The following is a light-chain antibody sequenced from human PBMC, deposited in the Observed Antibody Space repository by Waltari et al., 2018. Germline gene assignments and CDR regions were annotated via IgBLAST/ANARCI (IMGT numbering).Light chain of an antibody. CDR3: APWDDSLNDRV. Sequence: QSVLTQSPSASGTPGQRVTISCSGSSSNIGSHTVNWYLQLPGTAPKRLIYSNNQRPSGVPDRFSGSKSGTSASLAIRGLQSEDEANYYCAPWDDSLNDRVIGGGTKPTVL. CDR1: SSNIGSHT. CDR2: SNN. J-gene: IGLJ2*01. V-gene: IGLV1-44*01.